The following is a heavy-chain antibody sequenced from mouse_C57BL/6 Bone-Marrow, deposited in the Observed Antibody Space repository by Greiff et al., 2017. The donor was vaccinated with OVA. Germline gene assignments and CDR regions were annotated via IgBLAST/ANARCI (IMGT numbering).Heavy chain of an antibody. J-gene: IGHJ3*01. D-gene: IGHD1-1*01. CDR3: ARNYGSSSWFAY. CDR1: GYSFTGYF. CDR2: INPYNGDT. V-gene: IGHV1-20*01. Sequence: VQLQQSGPELVKPGDSVKISCKASGYSFTGYFMNWVMQSHGKSLEWIGRINPYNGDTFYNQKFKGKATLTVDKSSSTAHMELRSLTSEDSAVYYCARNYGSSSWFAYWGQGTLATVSA.